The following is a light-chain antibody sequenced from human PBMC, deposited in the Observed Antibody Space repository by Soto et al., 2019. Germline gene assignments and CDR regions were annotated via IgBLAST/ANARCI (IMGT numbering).Light chain of an antibody. CDR3: QQYNNWPPT. V-gene: IGKV3D-15*01. CDR1: QSVSGN. J-gene: IGKJ1*01. CDR2: GAS. Sequence: EIVMTQSPATLSVSPGERATLSCRASQSVSGNLAWYQQKPGQAPRLLIYGASTRATGIPARFSGSGSGTEFTLTLSRLQSEDFAVYYCQQYNNWPPTFGQGTKVEIK.